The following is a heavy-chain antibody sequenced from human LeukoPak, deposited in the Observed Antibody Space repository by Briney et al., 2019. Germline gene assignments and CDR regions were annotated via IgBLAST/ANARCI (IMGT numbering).Heavy chain of an antibody. J-gene: IGHJ6*03. D-gene: IGHD1-20*01. CDR1: GLTFSNAW. V-gene: IGHV4-59*01. CDR3: ARGITGTTGYYYYMDV. CDR2: IYYSGST. Sequence: PGEALRLSCSTSGLTFSNAWMSWSRQPPGKGLECIGYIYYSGSTNYHPYFKSRVTISVDTSKSQFSLKLSSVTAADTAVYYCARGITGTTGYYYYMDVWGKGTTVTISS.